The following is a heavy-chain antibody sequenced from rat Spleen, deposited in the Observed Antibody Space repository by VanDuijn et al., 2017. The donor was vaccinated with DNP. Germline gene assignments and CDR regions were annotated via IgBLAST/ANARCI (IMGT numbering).Heavy chain of an antibody. CDR1: GFIFSDYA. CDR2: IIYDGSSS. CDR3: VTRGTEGMGY. J-gene: IGHJ2*01. Sequence: EVQLVESGGGLVQPGNSLKLSCAASGFIFSDYAMAWVRQSPKKGLEWVATIIYDGSSSFYRDSVQGRFTVSRDNSKSTLFLQMDSLGSEDTATYYCVTRGTEGMGYWGQGVVVTVSS. D-gene: IGHD1-11*01. V-gene: IGHV5S10*01.